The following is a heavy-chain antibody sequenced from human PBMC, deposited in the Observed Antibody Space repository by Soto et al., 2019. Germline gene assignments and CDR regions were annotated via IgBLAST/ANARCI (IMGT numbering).Heavy chain of an antibody. J-gene: IGHJ6*02. Sequence: GGSLRLSCAASGFPFSTYWMHWVRQAPGKGPVWVSRINNDGSTTRYADSVKGRFTISRDNAKNTLYLQMNSLRAEDTAVYYCASQGLYYYGLDVWGQGTTVTVS. CDR3: ASQGLYYYGLDV. V-gene: IGHV3-74*01. CDR2: INNDGSTT. CDR1: GFPFSTYW.